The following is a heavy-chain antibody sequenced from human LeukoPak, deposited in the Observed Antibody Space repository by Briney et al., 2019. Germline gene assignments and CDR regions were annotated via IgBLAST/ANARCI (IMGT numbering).Heavy chain of an antibody. D-gene: IGHD3-22*01. CDR1: GFTFSNYA. CDR2: MSYDATDK. Sequence: PGGSLRLSCAASGFTFSNYAMHWVRQAPDKGLEWVAIMSYDATDKYYADSVKGRFTISRDNSKNTLYLQMNSLRAEDTAVYYCARREDYYDSPGAFDIWGQGTMVTVSS. V-gene: IGHV3-30*14. J-gene: IGHJ3*02. CDR3: ARREDYYDSPGAFDI.